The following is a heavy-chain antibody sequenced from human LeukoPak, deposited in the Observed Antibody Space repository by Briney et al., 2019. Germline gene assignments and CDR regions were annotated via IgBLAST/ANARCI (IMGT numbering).Heavy chain of an antibody. CDR3: ARGDYYASGSYSDY. V-gene: IGHV3-30-3*01. CDR2: ISYDGSNK. CDR1: GFPSSRYA. D-gene: IGHD3-10*01. J-gene: IGHJ4*02. Sequence: GGSLRLSRAASGFPSSRYAMHSVRPAPGKGLACVAVISYDGSNKYYADSVKGRFTISRDNSKNTLYLQMNSLRAEDTAVYYCARGDYYASGSYSDYWGQGTLVTVSS.